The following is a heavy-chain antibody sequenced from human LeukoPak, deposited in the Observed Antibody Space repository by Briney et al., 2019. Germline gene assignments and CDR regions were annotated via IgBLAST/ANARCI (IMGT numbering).Heavy chain of an antibody. CDR3: ARHSSGWYGDAFDI. CDR2: ISGSGAST. Sequence: GGSLRLSCAASGFTFNNYAMSWVRQAPGEGLQWVSGISGSGASTNYADSVKGRFTVSRDRSKNTLYLQMNSLRAEDTAVYYCARHSSGWYGDAFDIWGQGTMVTVSS. V-gene: IGHV3-23*01. D-gene: IGHD6-19*01. CDR1: GFTFNNYA. J-gene: IGHJ3*02.